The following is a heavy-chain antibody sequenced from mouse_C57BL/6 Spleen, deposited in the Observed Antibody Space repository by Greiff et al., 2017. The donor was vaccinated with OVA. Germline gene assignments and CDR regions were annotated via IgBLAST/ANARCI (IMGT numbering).Heavy chain of an antibody. D-gene: IGHD3-2*02. CDR3: AGDSSGYIDY. CDR1: GYTFTSYW. CDR2: IYPGSSDT. V-gene: IGHV1-5*01. Sequence: VQLQQSGTVLVRPGASVKMSCKTSGYTFTSYWMHWVKQRPGQGLEWIGAIYPGSSDTSYNQKFKGKATLTAVTSANTAYMELSSLTSEDSAVYYCAGDSSGYIDYWGQGTTLTVSS. J-gene: IGHJ2*01.